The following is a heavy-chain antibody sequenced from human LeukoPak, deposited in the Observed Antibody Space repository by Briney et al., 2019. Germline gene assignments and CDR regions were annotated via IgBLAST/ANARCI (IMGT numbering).Heavy chain of an antibody. V-gene: IGHV1-69*05. D-gene: IGHD3-9*01. CDR2: IIPIFGTA. Sequence: SVKVSCKASGGTLSSYAISWVRQAPGQGLEWMGGIIPIFGTANYAQKFQGRVTITTDESTSTAYMELSSLRSEDTAVYYCARGRYSNWGYFDYWGQGTLVTVSS. CDR1: GGTLSSYA. J-gene: IGHJ4*02. CDR3: ARGRYSNWGYFDY.